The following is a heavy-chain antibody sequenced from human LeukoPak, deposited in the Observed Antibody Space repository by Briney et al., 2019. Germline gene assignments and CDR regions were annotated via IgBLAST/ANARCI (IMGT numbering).Heavy chain of an antibody. V-gene: IGHV1-69*01. J-gene: IGHJ4*02. CDR2: IIPIFGTA. CDR1: EGTFSSYA. Sequence: SVKVSCKASEGTFSSYAISWVRQAPGRGLEWMGGIIPIFGTANYAQKFQGRVTITADESTSTAYMELSSLRSEDTAVYYCARSLDPYYDFWSGLYYWGQGTLVTVSS. CDR3: ARSLDPYYDFWSGLYY. D-gene: IGHD3-3*01.